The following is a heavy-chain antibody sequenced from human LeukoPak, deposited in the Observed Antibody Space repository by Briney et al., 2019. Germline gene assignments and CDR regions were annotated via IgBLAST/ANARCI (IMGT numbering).Heavy chain of an antibody. CDR1: GFTFGIYA. J-gene: IGHJ4*02. CDR3: AKSLYGSGSYWDPNFDY. V-gene: IGHV3-23*01. D-gene: IGHD3-10*01. CDR2: ISGSGGNT. Sequence: GGSLRLSCAASGFTFGIYAMSWVRQAPGKGLEWVSSISGSGGNTYYSDSVKGRFTISRDNSKNTLYLQMNSLRSEDTAVYYCAKSLYGSGSYWDPNFDYWGQGTLVTVSS.